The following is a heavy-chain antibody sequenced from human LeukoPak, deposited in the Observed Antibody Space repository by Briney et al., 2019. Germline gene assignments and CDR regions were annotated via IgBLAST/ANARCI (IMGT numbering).Heavy chain of an antibody. J-gene: IGHJ4*02. Sequence: PSETLSLTCAVYGGSFSGYYWSWIRQPPGKGLEWIGEINHSGSTNYNPSLKSRVTISVDTSKNQFSLKLSSVTAADTAVYYCARATDWVFDYWGQGTLVTVSS. D-gene: IGHD3/OR15-3a*01. CDR1: GGSFSGYY. V-gene: IGHV4-34*01. CDR2: INHSGST. CDR3: ARATDWVFDY.